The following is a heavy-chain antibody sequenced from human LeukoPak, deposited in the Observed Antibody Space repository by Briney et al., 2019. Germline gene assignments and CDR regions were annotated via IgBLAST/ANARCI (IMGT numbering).Heavy chain of an antibody. V-gene: IGHV1-2*02. CDR1: GYTFTNYD. J-gene: IGHJ6*03. CDR2: MNPNSGGT. CDR3: ARVTTNDSYYYYCMDV. Sequence: ASVTVSCKASGYTFTNYDINWVRQATGQGLEWMGWMNPNSGGTSAAQKFQGRVTMTRDTSISTAHMELSRLRSNDTAVYYCARVTTNDSYYYYCMDVWGKGTTVTVSS. D-gene: IGHD4-11*01.